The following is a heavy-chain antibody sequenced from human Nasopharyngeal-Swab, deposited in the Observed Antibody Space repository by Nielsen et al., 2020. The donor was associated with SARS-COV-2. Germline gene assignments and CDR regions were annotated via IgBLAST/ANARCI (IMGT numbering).Heavy chain of an antibody. CDR1: GVSISSSSYY. J-gene: IGHJ3*02. CDR3: ARRSGDRYDAFDI. V-gene: IGHV4-39*01. D-gene: IGHD7-27*01. Sequence: SETLSLTCTVSGVSISSSSYYWGWLRQPPGKGLEWIGSIYYSGSTYYNPSLKSRVTISVDTSKNQFSLKLSSVTAADTAVYYCARRSGDRYDAFDIWGQGTMVTVSS. CDR2: IYYSGST.